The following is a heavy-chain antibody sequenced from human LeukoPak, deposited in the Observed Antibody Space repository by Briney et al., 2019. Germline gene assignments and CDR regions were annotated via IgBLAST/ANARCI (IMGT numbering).Heavy chain of an antibody. CDR2: IYHSGST. V-gene: IGHV4-38-2*01. J-gene: IGHJ4*02. CDR3: ARVLKGRAPFDY. CDR1: GFTFSSYE. Sequence: GSLRLSCAASGFTFSSYEMNWVRQAPGKGLEWIGSIYHSGSTYYNPSLKSRVTISVGTSKNQFSLKLSSVTAADTAVYYCARVLKGRAPFDYWGQGTLVTVSS.